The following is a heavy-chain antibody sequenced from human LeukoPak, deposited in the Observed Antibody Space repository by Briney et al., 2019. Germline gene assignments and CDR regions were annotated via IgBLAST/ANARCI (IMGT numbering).Heavy chain of an antibody. J-gene: IGHJ4*02. CDR3: AKAAYPEWFGELVCYFDY. Sequence: PGVSLSLSCAASGFTFSRYAMSWVRQAPGKGLEWVSAISGSGGSTYYADSVKGRFTISRDNSKNTLYLQMNSLRAEDTAVYYCAKAAYPEWFGELVCYFDYWGQGTLVTVSS. D-gene: IGHD3-10*01. V-gene: IGHV3-23*01. CDR2: ISGSGGST. CDR1: GFTFSRYA.